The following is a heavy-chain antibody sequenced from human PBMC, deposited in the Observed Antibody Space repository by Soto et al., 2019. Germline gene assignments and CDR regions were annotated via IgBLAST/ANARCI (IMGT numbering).Heavy chain of an antibody. J-gene: IGHJ6*03. CDR2: TNSDGSST. D-gene: IGHD2-15*01. CDR3: ASTPVRRYYYHYMDV. Sequence: GGSLRLSCAASGFTFSSYWMHWVRQAPGKGLVRVSRTNSDGSSTSYADSVKGRFTISRDNAKNMLYLQMNSLRAEDTAVYYCASTPVRRYYYHYMDVWRKGTTVPVSS. V-gene: IGHV3-74*01. CDR1: GFTFSSYW.